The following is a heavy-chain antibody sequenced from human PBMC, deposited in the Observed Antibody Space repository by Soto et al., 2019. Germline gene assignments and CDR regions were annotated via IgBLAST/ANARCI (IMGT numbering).Heavy chain of an antibody. D-gene: IGHD3-16*01. CDR3: ARDLGGSHDY. CDR1: GFTFSTYW. J-gene: IGHJ4*02. CDR2: IKTDGSVT. Sequence: GGSLRLSCAASGFTFSTYWMHWVRQAPGKGLVWVSRIKTDGSVTTYADSVKGRFTISRDNAKNTLYLQMDTLRAEDTAVYYCARDLGGSHDYWGRGTLVTVSS. V-gene: IGHV3-74*01.